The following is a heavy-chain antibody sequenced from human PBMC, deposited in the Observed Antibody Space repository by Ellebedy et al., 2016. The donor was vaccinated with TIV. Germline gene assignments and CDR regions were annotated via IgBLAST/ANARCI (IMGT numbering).Heavy chain of an antibody. V-gene: IGHV3-21*01. CDR2: IVNSGSST. Sequence: GGSLRLXXVASGFTFSVRGMTWVRQAPGKGLEWVATIVNSGSSTYYADSVKGRFTISRDNGKNSVFLQMTSLRVEDTAVYYCARDGSEWSRDVWGQGTLVSVPS. D-gene: IGHD3-3*01. CDR3: ARDGSEWSRDV. J-gene: IGHJ4*02. CDR1: GFTFSVRG.